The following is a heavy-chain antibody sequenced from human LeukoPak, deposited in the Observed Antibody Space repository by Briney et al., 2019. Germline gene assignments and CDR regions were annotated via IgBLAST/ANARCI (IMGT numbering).Heavy chain of an antibody. CDR3: AKDFSGFGELLFFFGMDV. J-gene: IGHJ6*02. D-gene: IGHD3-10*01. CDR1: GVTLSNYG. V-gene: IGHV3-30*18. Sequence: GGSLRLSCAGSGVTLSNYGIHWVRQAPGKGLEWVAVISYDGAITYYADPVKGRFTISRDNSKKTVDLQMNSLRAEDTAVYYCAKDFSGFGELLFFFGMDVWGQGTTVIVSS. CDR2: ISYDGAIT.